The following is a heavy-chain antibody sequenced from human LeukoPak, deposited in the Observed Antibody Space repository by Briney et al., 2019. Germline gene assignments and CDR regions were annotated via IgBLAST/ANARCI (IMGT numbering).Heavy chain of an antibody. D-gene: IGHD4-17*01. CDR1: GGTFSSYA. J-gene: IGHJ4*02. V-gene: IGHV1-69*04. CDR2: IIPILGIA. CDR3: ARSTVVTPSYFDY. Sequence: ASVKVSCKASGGTFSSYAISWVRQAPGQGLEWMGRIIPILGIANYAQKFQGRVTITADKSTSTAYMELSSLRSEDTAVYYCARSTVVTPSYFDYWGQGTLVTVSS.